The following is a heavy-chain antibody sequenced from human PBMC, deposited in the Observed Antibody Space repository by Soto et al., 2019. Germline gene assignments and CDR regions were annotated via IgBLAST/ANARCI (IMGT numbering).Heavy chain of an antibody. CDR2: IKQDGSEK. D-gene: IGHD3-16*02. CDR3: ARTFVFSITFGGVIAVFDY. CDR1: GFTFSSYW. V-gene: IGHV3-7*01. Sequence: PGGSLRLSCAASGFTFSSYWMSWVRQAPGKGLEWVANIKQDGSEKYYVDSVKGRFTISRDNAKNSLYLQMNTLRAEERGVFYWARTFVFSITFGGVIAVFDYWGQGTLVTVSS. J-gene: IGHJ4*02.